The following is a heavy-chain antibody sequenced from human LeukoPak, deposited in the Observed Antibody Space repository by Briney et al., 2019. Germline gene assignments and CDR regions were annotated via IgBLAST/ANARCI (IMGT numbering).Heavy chain of an antibody. D-gene: IGHD3/OR15-3a*01. V-gene: IGHV3-11*03. Sequence: GGSLRLSCAASGFTFSDYYMSWIRQAPGKGLEWVSYISSSSSYTNYADSVKGRFTISRDNSKDTLFLQMNSLRTEDTVVYYCAKRSNFWTGYLDYWGQGTLVTVSS. J-gene: IGHJ4*02. CDR1: GFTFSDYY. CDR3: AKRSNFWTGYLDY. CDR2: ISSSSSYT.